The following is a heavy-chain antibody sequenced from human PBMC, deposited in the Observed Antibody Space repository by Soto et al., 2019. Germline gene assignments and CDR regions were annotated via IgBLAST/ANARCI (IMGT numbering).Heavy chain of an antibody. V-gene: IGHV3-23*01. CDR2: ISGSGGST. D-gene: IGHD3-10*01. CDR3: ASWNYYGSGSYYNVDY. CDR1: GFTFSSYA. J-gene: IGHJ4*02. Sequence: GESLKISCAASGFTFSSYAMSWVRQAPGKGLEWVSAISGSGGSTYYADSVKGRFTISRDNSKNTLYLQMNSLRAEDTAVYYCASWNYYGSGSYYNVDYWGQGTLVTVSS.